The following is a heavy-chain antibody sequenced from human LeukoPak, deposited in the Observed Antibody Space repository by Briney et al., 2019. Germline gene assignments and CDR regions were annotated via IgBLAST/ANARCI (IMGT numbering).Heavy chain of an antibody. Sequence: PGGSLRLSCAASGFTVSSNSMSWVRQAPGKGLEWASTTYSGGSTYYADSVKGRFTISRDKSKNTLYLQMNSLRAEDTAVYYCARDGGVSYYYYLDVWGKGTTVTVSS. J-gene: IGHJ6*03. CDR2: TYSGGST. CDR1: GFTVSSNS. V-gene: IGHV3-53*01. CDR3: ARDGGVSYYYYLDV. D-gene: IGHD3-10*01.